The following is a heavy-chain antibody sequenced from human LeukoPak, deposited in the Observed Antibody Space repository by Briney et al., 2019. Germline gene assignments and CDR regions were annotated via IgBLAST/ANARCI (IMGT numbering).Heavy chain of an antibody. CDR1: GFSFSGHW. CDR3: ARGPNSNWSGLDF. J-gene: IGHJ4*02. D-gene: IGHD6-6*01. Sequence: PGGSLRLSCTASGFSFSGHWMHWARQLPGKGLVWVSHISPTGSTTSYADSVRGRFTVSRENAKNTLYLQVNNLRAEDTAVYYCARGPNSNWSGLDFWGQGTLLTVSS. V-gene: IGHV3-74*01. CDR2: ISPTGSTT.